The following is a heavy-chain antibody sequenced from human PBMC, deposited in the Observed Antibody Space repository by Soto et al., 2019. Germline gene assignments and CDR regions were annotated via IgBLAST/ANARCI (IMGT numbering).Heavy chain of an antibody. CDR1: CGSISSGGYD. V-gene: IGHV4-31*02. J-gene: IGHJ6*02. CDR3: ARDTSAAGAITRYYYGMDV. Sequence: PSETLSLTWPVSCGSISSGGYDLSLIDQQPGKGLEWIWYIYYSGSTYYNPSLKSRVTISVDTSKDQFSLKLSSVTAADTAVYYCARDTSAAGAITRYYYGMDVWGQGTTVTVSS. CDR2: IYYSGST. D-gene: IGHD6-19*01.